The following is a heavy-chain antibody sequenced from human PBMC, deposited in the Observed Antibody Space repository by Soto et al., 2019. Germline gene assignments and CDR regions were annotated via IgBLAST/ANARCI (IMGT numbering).Heavy chain of an antibody. CDR1: GFTFSPYW. CDR2: INHDGSDT. D-gene: IGHD2-2*01. V-gene: IGHV3-74*01. J-gene: IGHJ5*02. Sequence: EVQLVESGGGLVQPGGSLRLSCATSGFTFSPYWMHWVRQAPGMGLRWVASINHDGSDTIYADSVRGRFIVSRDNAQNTGYLHMNSLTVEDTAVYYCVRAISSDEKSHSRGWFDPWGQGALVTVSS. CDR3: VRAISSDEKSHSRGWFDP.